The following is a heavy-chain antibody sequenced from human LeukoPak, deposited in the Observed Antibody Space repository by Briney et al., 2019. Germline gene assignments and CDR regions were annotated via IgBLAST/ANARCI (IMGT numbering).Heavy chain of an antibody. V-gene: IGHV1-69*05. J-gene: IGHJ4*02. Sequence: ASVKVSCKASGGTFSSYAISWVRQAPGQGLEWMGGIIPIFGTANYAQKFQGRVTITMDESTSTAYMELSSLRSEDTAVYYCARGREAAALYYFDYWGQGTLVTVSS. CDR1: GGTFSSYA. CDR2: IIPIFGTA. D-gene: IGHD6-13*01. CDR3: ARGREAAALYYFDY.